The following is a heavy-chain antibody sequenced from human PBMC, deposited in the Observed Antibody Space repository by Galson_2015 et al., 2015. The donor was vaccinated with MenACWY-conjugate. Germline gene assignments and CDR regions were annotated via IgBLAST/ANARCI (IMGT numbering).Heavy chain of an antibody. V-gene: IGHV5-51*01. CDR2: ISPIDSKT. D-gene: IGHD1-26*01. J-gene: IGHJ6*02. Sequence: QSGAEVKKPGESLKISCTASGYNFITYWIGWVRQVPGKGLEWVGLISPIDSKTRYSPAFEGRVTISADNSITTAYLQWNSLQASDASVYCCARHPPGGRGMDVWGQWTTVTVSS. CDR3: ARHPPGGRGMDV. CDR1: GYNFITYW.